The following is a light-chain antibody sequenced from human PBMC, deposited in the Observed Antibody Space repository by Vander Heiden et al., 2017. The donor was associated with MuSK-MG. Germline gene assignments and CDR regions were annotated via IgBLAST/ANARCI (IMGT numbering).Light chain of an antibody. J-gene: IGKJ2*01. V-gene: IGKV1-17*01. CDR3: RQYNSYPRT. Sequence: DIQMTQSPSSLSASVGDRVTITCRASQGIRADLGWCQQKPGKAPQRLIYDASSLESGVPSRFSGSGSGTEFTLTINSLQPEDSATYYCRQYNSYPRTFGQGTKLEIK. CDR1: QGIRAD. CDR2: DAS.